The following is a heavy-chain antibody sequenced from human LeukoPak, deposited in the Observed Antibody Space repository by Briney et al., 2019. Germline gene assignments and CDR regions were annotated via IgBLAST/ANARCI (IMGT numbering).Heavy chain of an antibody. Sequence: GGSLRLSCAASGFTFSSYWMSWVRQAPGKGLEWVANIKQGGSEKHFGDSVKGRFTISRDNAKKSLYLQMNSLRAEDTAVYYCARDLNIVVVPAHGMDVWGQGTTVTVSS. V-gene: IGHV3-7*01. D-gene: IGHD2-2*01. CDR1: GFTFSSYW. CDR2: IKQGGSEK. CDR3: ARDLNIVVVPAHGMDV. J-gene: IGHJ6*02.